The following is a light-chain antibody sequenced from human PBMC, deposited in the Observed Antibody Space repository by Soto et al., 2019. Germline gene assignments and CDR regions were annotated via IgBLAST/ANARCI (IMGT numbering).Light chain of an antibody. CDR1: QTISSNN. CDR2: GTS. V-gene: IGKV3-20*01. Sequence: EIVLKQSPGTLSVSPGERATLSCRASQTISSNNLAWYQQKPGQAPSLLIYGTSSRATGIPDRFSGSGSGTDFTLTISRLEPEDSAIYYCQQYGSWTFGQGTKVEI. CDR3: QQYGSWT. J-gene: IGKJ1*01.